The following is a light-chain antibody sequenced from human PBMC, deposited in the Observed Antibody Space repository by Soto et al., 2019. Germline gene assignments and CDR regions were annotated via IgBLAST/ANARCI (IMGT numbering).Light chain of an antibody. CDR1: SSDVGGYNY. CDR2: EVT. CDR3: SSYTRNTTPVV. V-gene: IGLV2-14*01. J-gene: IGLJ2*01. Sequence: QSALTQPASVSGSPGQSITISCTGTSSDVGGYNYVSWYQQHPGKAPKLLISEVTNRPSGVSNRFSGSKSGNTASLTISGLLAEDEADYYCSSYTRNTTPVVFGGGTKLTVL.